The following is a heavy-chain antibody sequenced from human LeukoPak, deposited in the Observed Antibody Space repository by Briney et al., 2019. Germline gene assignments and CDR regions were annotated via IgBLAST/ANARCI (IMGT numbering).Heavy chain of an antibody. CDR3: ARVVGGTSWFDP. D-gene: IGHD1-26*01. Sequence: PSETLSPTCTVSGGSISSYYWNWIRQPPGKGLEWIGYIYYSGSTNYNPSLKSRVTISVDTSKNQFSLKVSSVTAADTAVYYCARVVGGTSWFDPWGQGTLVTVSS. J-gene: IGHJ5*02. CDR1: GGSISSYY. V-gene: IGHV4-59*01. CDR2: IYYSGST.